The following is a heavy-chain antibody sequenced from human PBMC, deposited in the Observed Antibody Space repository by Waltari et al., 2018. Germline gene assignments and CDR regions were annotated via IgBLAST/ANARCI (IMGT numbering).Heavy chain of an antibody. CDR3: AKKDSSGSSFFPH. CDR2: ISDDGLDK. CDR1: GFTFTNYG. V-gene: IGHV3-30*18. D-gene: IGHD3-22*01. J-gene: IGHJ1*01. Sequence: QVQLVESGGGVVQPGRSLRLSCAASGFTFTNYGVHWVRQAPGKGLEWLASISDDGLDKYYADSVKGRFTISRDNSKNTLYLQMNSLRPEDTAVYYCAKKDSSGSSFFPHWGQGTLVTVSS.